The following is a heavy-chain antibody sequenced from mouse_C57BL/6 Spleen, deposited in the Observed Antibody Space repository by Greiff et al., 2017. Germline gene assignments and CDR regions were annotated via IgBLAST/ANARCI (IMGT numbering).Heavy chain of an antibody. CDR3: VRQGGYYSNYYAMDY. D-gene: IGHD2-5*01. CDR2: IRSKSNNYAT. J-gene: IGHJ4*01. CDR1: GFSFNTYA. Sequence: EVKLVESGGGLVQPKGSLKLSCAASGFSFNTYAMNWVRQAPGKGLEWVARIRSKSNNYATYYADSVKDRFTISRDDSESMLYLQMNNLKTEDTAMYYCVRQGGYYSNYYAMDYWGQGTSVTVSS. V-gene: IGHV10-1*01.